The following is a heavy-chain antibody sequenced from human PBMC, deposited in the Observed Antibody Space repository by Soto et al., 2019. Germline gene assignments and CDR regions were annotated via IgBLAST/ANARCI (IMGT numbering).Heavy chain of an antibody. J-gene: IGHJ5*02. CDR1: GYTFTSYG. Sequence: QVQLVQSGAEVKKPGASVKVSCKASGYTFTSYGISWARQAPGQGLEWMGWISAYNGNTNYAQKLQGRVTMTTDTSTSTAYMELRSLRSDDTAVYYCARDCTNGVCYAVLNWFDPWGQGTLVTVSS. D-gene: IGHD2-8*01. CDR2: ISAYNGNT. V-gene: IGHV1-18*04. CDR3: ARDCTNGVCYAVLNWFDP.